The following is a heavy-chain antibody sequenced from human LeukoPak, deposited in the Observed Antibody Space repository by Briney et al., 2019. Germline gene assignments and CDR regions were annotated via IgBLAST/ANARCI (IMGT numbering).Heavy chain of an antibody. Sequence: LSLTCAVYGGSFSGYYWSWIRQPPGKGLEWVSYISSSSSTIYYADSVKGRFTISRDNAKNSLYLQMNSLRAEDTAVYYCARIVGYWGQGTLVTVSS. J-gene: IGHJ4*02. CDR1: GGSFSGYY. D-gene: IGHD3-16*02. V-gene: IGHV3-11*04. CDR2: ISSSSSTI. CDR3: ARIVGY.